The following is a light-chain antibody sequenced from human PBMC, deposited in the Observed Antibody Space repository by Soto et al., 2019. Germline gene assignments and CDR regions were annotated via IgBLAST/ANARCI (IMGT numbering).Light chain of an antibody. CDR2: DAS. CDR1: QNVGNY. J-gene: IGKJ2*01. Sequence: ENVLTQSPATLSLSPGERVTLSCRASQNVGNYLAWYQQKPGQAPRLLIYDASNRATGIPARFTGSGSGTAFTLTISSLESEDFAVYYCQQRSNWPPTFGQGTKLEIK. CDR3: QQRSNWPPT. V-gene: IGKV3-11*01.